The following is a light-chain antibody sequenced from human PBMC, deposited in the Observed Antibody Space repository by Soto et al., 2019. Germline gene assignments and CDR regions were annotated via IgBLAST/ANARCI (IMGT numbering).Light chain of an antibody. CDR2: DVS. V-gene: IGLV2-14*01. Sequence: QSALTQPASVSGSPGQSITISCTGTSSDVGGYNYVSWYQQHPGKAPKFMIYDVSNRPSGVSNRFSGSKSGNTASLTTSGLQAEDEADYCCSSYTTSNTRQIVFGTGTKVTVL. CDR1: SSDVGGYNY. J-gene: IGLJ1*01. CDR3: SSYTTSNTRQIV.